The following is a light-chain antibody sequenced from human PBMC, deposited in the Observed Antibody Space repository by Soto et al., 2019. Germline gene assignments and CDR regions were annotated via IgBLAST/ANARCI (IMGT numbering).Light chain of an antibody. CDR2: AAS. J-gene: IGKJ5*01. V-gene: IGKV1-16*02. CDR3: QQYNSYPIT. Sequence: DIQMTHSPSSLSASVEDRVTITCRGSQDISNYLAWFQQKTGKATKSLIYAASSLQSGVPSKFSGSGSGTYFTLTISSLQPEDFATYYCQQYNSYPITFGQGKRREIK. CDR1: QDISNY.